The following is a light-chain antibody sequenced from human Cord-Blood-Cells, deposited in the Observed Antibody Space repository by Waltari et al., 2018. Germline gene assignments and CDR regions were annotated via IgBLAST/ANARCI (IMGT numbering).Light chain of an antibody. V-gene: IGLV1-40*01. Sequence: QSVLTQPPSVSGAPGQRVPISCTGSSPNIGPGYDVPWYQQLPGTAPKLLIYGNSNRPSGVPDRFSGSKSGTSASLAITGLQAEDEADYYCQSYDSSLSALYVFGTGTKVTVL. J-gene: IGLJ1*01. CDR3: QSYDSSLSALYV. CDR2: GNS. CDR1: SPNIGPGYD.